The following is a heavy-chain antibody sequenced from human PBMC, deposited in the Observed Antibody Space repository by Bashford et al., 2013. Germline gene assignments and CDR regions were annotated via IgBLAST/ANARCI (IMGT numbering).Heavy chain of an antibody. V-gene: IGHV1-3*01. CDR2: INAGNGNT. Sequence: ASVKVSCKASGYTFTSYAMHWVRQAPGQRLEWMGWINAGNGNTKYSQKFQGRVTITRDTSASTAYMELSSLRSEDTAVYYCARKVWDYWYFDLWGRGTLVTVSS. D-gene: IGHD1-26*01. CDR3: ARKVWDYWYFDL. CDR1: GYTFTSYA. J-gene: IGHJ2*01.